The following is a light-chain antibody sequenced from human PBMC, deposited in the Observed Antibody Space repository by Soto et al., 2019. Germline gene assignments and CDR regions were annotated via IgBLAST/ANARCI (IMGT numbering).Light chain of an antibody. J-gene: IGKJ1*01. Sequence: DIVMTQSPDSLAVSLGERATINFKSSQSVLYISNNKNYLAWYQKKPGQPPKLLIYWASTRESGVPDRFSGSGSGTDFTLTISSLQAEDVAVYYCQQYYSTPQTFGQGTKVDI. CDR2: WAS. V-gene: IGKV4-1*01. CDR1: QSVLYISNNKNY. CDR3: QQYYSTPQT.